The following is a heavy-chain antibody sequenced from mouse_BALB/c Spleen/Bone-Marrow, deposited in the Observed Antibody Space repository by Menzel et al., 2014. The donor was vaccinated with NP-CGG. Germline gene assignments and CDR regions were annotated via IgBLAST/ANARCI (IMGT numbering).Heavy chain of an antibody. D-gene: IGHD1-2*01. V-gene: IGHV6-6*01. Sequence: EVMLVESGGGLVQPGGPMKLSCAASGFTFSDAWMDWVRQSPEKGLEWVAEIRSNSNNHATYYAESVKGRFTISRDDSKSTVYLQMNSLRPEDTGIYYCTDLLRLRRDYWGQGTSATVSS. CDR1: GFTFSDAW. CDR2: IRSNSNNHAT. J-gene: IGHJ4*01. CDR3: TDLLRLRRDY.